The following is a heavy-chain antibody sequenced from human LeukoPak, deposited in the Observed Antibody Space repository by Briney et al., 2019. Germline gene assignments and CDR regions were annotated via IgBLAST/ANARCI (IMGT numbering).Heavy chain of an antibody. D-gene: IGHD3-22*01. J-gene: IGHJ4*02. CDR2: IGTAGDT. V-gene: IGHV3-13*01. Sequence: GGSLRLSCAASGFTFSSYDMHWVRQATGKGLEWVSAIGTAGDTYYPGSVKGRFTISRENAKNSLYLQMNSLRAGDTAVYYCARGANYYDSSGYYSENDFDYWGQGTLVTVSS. CDR1: GFTFSSYD. CDR3: ARGANYYDSSGYYSENDFDY.